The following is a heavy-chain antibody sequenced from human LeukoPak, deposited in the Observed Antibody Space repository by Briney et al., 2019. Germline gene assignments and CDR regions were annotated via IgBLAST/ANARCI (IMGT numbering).Heavy chain of an antibody. Sequence: SVKVSCKASGGTFSSYTISWVRQAPGQGLEWMRRIIPILGIANYAQKFQGRVTITADKSTSTAYMELSSLRSEDTAVYYCARDEYCTNGVCYSGNNWFDPWGQGTLVTVSS. CDR3: ARDEYCTNGVCYSGNNWFDP. V-gene: IGHV1-69*04. CDR2: IIPILGIA. D-gene: IGHD2-8*01. CDR1: GGTFSSYT. J-gene: IGHJ5*02.